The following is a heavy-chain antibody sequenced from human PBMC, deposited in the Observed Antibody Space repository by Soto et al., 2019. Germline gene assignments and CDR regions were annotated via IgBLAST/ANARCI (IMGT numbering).Heavy chain of an antibody. CDR2: IAGSSGTT. Sequence: SLRLSYVASGLAVSTAAMSWSRQAPGKGLEWVSIIAGSSGTTMYADSVKGRFTISRDNSKNTLFLQMNSLRDEDTARYYVAKGMTPVGWSDFVEWVQGT. J-gene: IGHJ4*02. D-gene: IGHD6-19*01. CDR1: GLAVSTAA. CDR3: AKGMTPVGWSDFVE. V-gene: IGHV3-23*01.